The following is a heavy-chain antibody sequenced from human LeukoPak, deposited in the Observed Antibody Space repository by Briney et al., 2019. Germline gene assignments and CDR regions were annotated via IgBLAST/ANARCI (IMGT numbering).Heavy chain of an antibody. CDR1: GYNFTNYW. V-gene: IGHV5-51*01. CDR2: IYPGDSDT. J-gene: IGHJ4*02. Sequence: GESLKISCKGSGYNFTNYWIGWVRQMPGKGLEWMGIIYPGDSDTRYSPSFQGQVTISVDKSISTAYLQWSSLKASDTAIYYCAGRGTGTTLAFDYWGQGTLVTVSS. D-gene: IGHD1-1*01. CDR3: AGRGTGTTLAFDY.